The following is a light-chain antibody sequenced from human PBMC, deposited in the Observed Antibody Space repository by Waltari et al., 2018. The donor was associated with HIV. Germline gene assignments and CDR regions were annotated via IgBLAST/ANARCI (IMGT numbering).Light chain of an antibody. CDR1: ESLVHSDGTTH. CDR2: QIF. Sequence: DIVLTQTPLSSPVTLGQPASFSCRASESLVHSDGTTHLSWLHQRPGQPPRLLICQIFNRFSGVPDRFSGGGAETVFTLKISRVEPEDVGIYYCMQAKRSYTFGQGTKLEIK. CDR3: MQAKRSYT. V-gene: IGKV2-24*01. J-gene: IGKJ2*01.